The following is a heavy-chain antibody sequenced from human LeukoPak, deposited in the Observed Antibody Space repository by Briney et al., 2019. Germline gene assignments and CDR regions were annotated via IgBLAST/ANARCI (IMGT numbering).Heavy chain of an antibody. Sequence: PGGSLRLSCAASGFTFSSYVMHWVRQAPGKGLEWVAFIRYDGSNKDYAESVKGRFTISRDNSKNTLYLQMNSLRAEDTAVYYCAKRGSSSPGGSYNWFDPWGQGTLVTVSS. CDR1: GFTFSSYV. J-gene: IGHJ5*01. V-gene: IGHV3-30*02. D-gene: IGHD6-6*01. CDR3: AKRGSSSPGGSYNWFDP. CDR2: IRYDGSNK.